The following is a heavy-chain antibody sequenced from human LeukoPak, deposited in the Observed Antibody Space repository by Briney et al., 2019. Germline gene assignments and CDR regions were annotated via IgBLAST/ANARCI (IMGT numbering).Heavy chain of an antibody. CDR2: ISSSSSYI. Sequence: PGGSLRLSCAASGFTFSSYSMNWVRQAPGKGLEWVSSISSSSSYIYYADSVKGRFTISRDNAKNSLYLQMNSLRAEDTAVYYCARDGTTGTTSDYWGQGTLVTVSS. D-gene: IGHD1-1*01. J-gene: IGHJ4*02. CDR1: GFTFSSYS. CDR3: ARDGTTGTTSDY. V-gene: IGHV3-21*01.